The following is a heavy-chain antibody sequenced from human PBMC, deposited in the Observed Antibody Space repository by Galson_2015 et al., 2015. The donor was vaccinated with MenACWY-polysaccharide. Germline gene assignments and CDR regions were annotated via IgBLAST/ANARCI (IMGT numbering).Heavy chain of an antibody. CDR2: INHSGST. V-gene: IGHV4-34*01. CDR3: ARHGGYSYGYFDY. J-gene: IGHJ4*02. Sequence: WIGEINHSGSTNYNPSLKGRVTISVDTSKNQFSLKLSSVTAADTTVYYCARHGGYSYGYFDYWGQGTLVTVSS. D-gene: IGHD5-18*01.